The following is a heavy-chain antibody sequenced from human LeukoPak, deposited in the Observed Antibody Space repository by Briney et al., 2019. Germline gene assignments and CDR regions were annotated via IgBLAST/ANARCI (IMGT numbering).Heavy chain of an antibody. V-gene: IGHV4-61*01. D-gene: IGHD4-17*01. CDR2: IYYSGST. CDR1: GGSISGSISSYY. J-gene: IGHJ4*02. CDR3: AREYSTGDYTWPDY. Sequence: SETLSLTCTVSGGSISGSISSYYWNWIRQPPGKGLEWIGYIYYSGSTNYNPSLKSRVTISVDTSKNQFSLKMTSVTAADTAVYYCAREYSTGDYTWPDYWGQGTLVTVSS.